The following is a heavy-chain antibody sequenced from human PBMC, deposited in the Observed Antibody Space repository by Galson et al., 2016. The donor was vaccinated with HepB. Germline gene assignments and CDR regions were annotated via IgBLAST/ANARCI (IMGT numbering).Heavy chain of an antibody. CDR3: ARVRIRYFDWLSQFDSNVVDI. J-gene: IGHJ3*02. Sequence: SVKVSCTASGYTFTNYAMNWVRQAPGQGLEWLGWINPNTEHPTYAKGFTGRLVFSLDTSVSPAYLQISSLVADDTAIYYCARVRIRYFDWLSQFDSNVVDIWGQGTMVTVSS. D-gene: IGHD3-9*01. CDR2: INPNTEHP. CDR1: GYTFTNYA. V-gene: IGHV7-4-1*02.